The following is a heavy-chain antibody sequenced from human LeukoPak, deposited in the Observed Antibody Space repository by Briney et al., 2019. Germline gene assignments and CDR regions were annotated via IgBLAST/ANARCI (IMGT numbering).Heavy chain of an antibody. CDR3: ANSPLGTSSSWSPGY. V-gene: IGHV3-30*02. Sequence: VGSLSLSCAASGFTFSSYGMHWVGQAPGKGLGWGAFIRYDGSNKYYADSVKGRFTISRDNSKNTLYLQMNSLRAEDTAVYYCANSPLGTSSSWSPGYWGQGTLVTVSS. D-gene: IGHD6-13*01. CDR1: GFTFSSYG. CDR2: IRYDGSNK. J-gene: IGHJ4*02.